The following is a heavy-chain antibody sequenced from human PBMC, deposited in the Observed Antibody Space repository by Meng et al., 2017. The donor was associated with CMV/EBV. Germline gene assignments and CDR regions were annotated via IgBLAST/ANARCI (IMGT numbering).Heavy chain of an antibody. CDR2: IKQDGSEK. D-gene: IGHD2-2*02. CDR3: AREDCSSTSCYTGYYGMDV. Sequence: GESLKISCAASGFTFSSYWMSWVRQAPGKGLEWVANIKQDGSEKYYVDSVKGRFTISRDNAKNSLYLQMNSLRGEDTAVYYCAREDCSSTSCYTGYYGMDVWGQGTTVTVSS. CDR1: GFTFSSYW. J-gene: IGHJ6*02. V-gene: IGHV3-7*01.